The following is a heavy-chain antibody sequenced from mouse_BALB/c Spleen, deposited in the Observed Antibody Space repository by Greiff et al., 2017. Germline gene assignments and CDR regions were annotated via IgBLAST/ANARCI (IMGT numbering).Heavy chain of an antibody. J-gene: IGHJ4*01. CDR1: GFTFSSYT. CDR3: ARHRGYYLVAMDY. D-gene: IGHD2-3*01. CDR2: ISNGGGST. V-gene: IGHV5-12-2*01. Sequence: DVMLVESGGGLVQPGGSLKLSCAASGFTFSSYTMSWVRQTPEKRLEWVAYISNGGGSTYYPDTVKGRFTISRDNAKNTLYLQMSSLKSEDTAMYYCARHRGYYLVAMDYWGQGTSVTVSS.